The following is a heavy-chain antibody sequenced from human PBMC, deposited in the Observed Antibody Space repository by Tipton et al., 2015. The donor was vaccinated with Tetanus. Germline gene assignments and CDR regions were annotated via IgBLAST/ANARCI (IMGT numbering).Heavy chain of an antibody. D-gene: IGHD6-19*01. Sequence: SLRLSCAASGFTFSGSTMHWVCQGSGKGLEWVGRIRSKADSYATAYAAAVKGRFTISRDDSENTAYLQMNSLRVEDTAMYHCVRDPHPVEVAGRWWWFDPWGQGTLVTVSS. J-gene: IGHJ5*02. CDR1: GFTFSGST. V-gene: IGHV3-73*01. CDR2: IRSKADSYAT. CDR3: VRDPHPVEVAGRWWWFDP.